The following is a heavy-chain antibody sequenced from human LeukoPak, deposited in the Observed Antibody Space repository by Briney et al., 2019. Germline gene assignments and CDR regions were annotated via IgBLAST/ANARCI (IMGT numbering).Heavy chain of an antibody. V-gene: IGHV3-21*01. Sequence: KTGGSLRLSCPASGFTFSTNSMNWVRQAPGKGLEWVSSIGPSSTSIYYADSLKGRFTISRDNAKNSLYLQMNSLRAEDTAVYYCARENGEAFDYWGQGTLVTVSS. CDR3: ARENGEAFDY. CDR1: GFTFSTNS. CDR2: IGPSSTSI. D-gene: IGHD4-17*01. J-gene: IGHJ4*02.